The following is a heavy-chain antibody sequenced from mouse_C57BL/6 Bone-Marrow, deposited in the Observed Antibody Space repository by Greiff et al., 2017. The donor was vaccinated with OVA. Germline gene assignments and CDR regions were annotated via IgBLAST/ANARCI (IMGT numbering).Heavy chain of an antibody. CDR3: ARQDDGYYGIFAY. CDR2: IDPETGGT. J-gene: IGHJ3*01. D-gene: IGHD2-3*01. CDR1: GYTFTDYE. Sequence: VQRVESGAELVRPGASVTLSCKASGYTFTDYEMHWVKQTPVHGLEWIGAIDPETGGTAYNQKFKGKATLTVEKSSSTVYLELSRLTSDDSAVYYCARQDDGYYGIFAYWGQGTLVTVSA. V-gene: IGHV1-15*01.